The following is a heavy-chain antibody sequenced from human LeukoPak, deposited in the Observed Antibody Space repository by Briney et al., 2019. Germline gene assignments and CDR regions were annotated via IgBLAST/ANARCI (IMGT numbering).Heavy chain of an antibody. CDR2: INHSGST. Sequence: SETLSLTCAVYGGSFGGYYWSWIRQPPGKGLEWIGEINHSGSTNYNPSLKSRVTISVDTSKNQFSLKLSSVTAADTAVYYCARAPPVAYGSGSYPDYWGQGTLVTVSS. J-gene: IGHJ4*02. CDR3: ARAPPVAYGSGSYPDY. V-gene: IGHV4-34*01. CDR1: GGSFGGYY. D-gene: IGHD3-10*01.